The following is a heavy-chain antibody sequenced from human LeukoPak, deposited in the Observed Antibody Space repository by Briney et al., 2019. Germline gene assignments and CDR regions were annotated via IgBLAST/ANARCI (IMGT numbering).Heavy chain of an antibody. CDR2: ISYDGSNK. CDR3: ARETSSSGLAPDAFDI. CDR1: GFTFSSYA. V-gene: IGHV3-30-3*01. D-gene: IGHD6-19*01. Sequence: PGGSLRLSCAASGFTFSSYAMHWVRQAPGKGLEWVAVISYDGSNKYYADSVKGRFTISRDNSKNTLYLQMNSLRAEDTAVYYCARETSSSGLAPDAFDIWGQGTMVTVSS. J-gene: IGHJ3*02.